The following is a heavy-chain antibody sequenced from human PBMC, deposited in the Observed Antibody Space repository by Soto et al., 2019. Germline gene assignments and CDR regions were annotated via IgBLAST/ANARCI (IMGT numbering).Heavy chain of an antibody. CDR1: GYTFTSYG. Sequence: GASVKVSCKASGYTFTSYGISCVRQAPGQGLEWMGWISAYNGNTNYAQKLQGRVTMTTDTSTSTAYMELRSLRSDDTAVYYCARALTRGYSYGYVSDWFDPWGQGTLVTVSS. V-gene: IGHV1-18*01. CDR3: ARALTRGYSYGYVSDWFDP. J-gene: IGHJ5*02. D-gene: IGHD5-18*01. CDR2: ISAYNGNT.